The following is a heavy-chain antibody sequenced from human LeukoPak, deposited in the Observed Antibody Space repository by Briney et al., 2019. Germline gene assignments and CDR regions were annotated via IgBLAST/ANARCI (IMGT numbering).Heavy chain of an antibody. J-gene: IGHJ4*02. CDR2: IYSGGST. D-gene: IGHD1-26*01. Sequence: GGSLRLSCAASGFTVSSNYMSWVRQAPGKGLEWVSVIYSGGSTYYADSVKGRFTISRDNSKNTLYLQMNSLRAEDTAVYYCAKKSGWELLPPYFDYWGQGTLVTVSS. CDR1: GFTVSSNY. V-gene: IGHV3-53*01. CDR3: AKKSGWELLPPYFDY.